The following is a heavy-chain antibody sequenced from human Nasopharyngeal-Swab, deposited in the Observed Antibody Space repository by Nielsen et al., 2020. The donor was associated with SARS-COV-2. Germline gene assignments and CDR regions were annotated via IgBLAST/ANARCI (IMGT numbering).Heavy chain of an antibody. CDR1: GFTFSSYA. CDR2: ISYDGSSK. V-gene: IGHV3-30-3*01. D-gene: IGHD5-12*01. Sequence: GGSLRLSCAASGFTFSSYAMHWVRQAPGKGLEWVAVISYDGSSKYYADSVKGRFTISRDNSKNTLYLQMNSLRAEDTAVYYCARDPDVDIVATDAFDIWGQGTMVTVSS. J-gene: IGHJ3*02. CDR3: ARDPDVDIVATDAFDI.